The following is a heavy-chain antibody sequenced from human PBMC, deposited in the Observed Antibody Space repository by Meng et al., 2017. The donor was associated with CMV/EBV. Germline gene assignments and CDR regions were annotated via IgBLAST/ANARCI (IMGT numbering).Heavy chain of an antibody. CDR1: GFTFSSYS. CDR3: AKDGVSTTSGYYGMDV. V-gene: IGHV3-21*01. D-gene: IGHD2-2*01. J-gene: IGHJ6*02. Sequence: GESLKISCAASGFTFSSYSMNWVRQAPGKGLEWVSSISSSSSYIYYADSVKGRFTISRDNSKNTLYLQMNSLRAEDTAVYYCAKDGVSTTSGYYGMDVWGQGTTVTVSS. CDR2: ISSSSSYI.